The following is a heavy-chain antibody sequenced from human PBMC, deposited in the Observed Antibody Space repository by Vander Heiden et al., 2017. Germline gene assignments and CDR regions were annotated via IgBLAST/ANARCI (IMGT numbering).Heavy chain of an antibody. CDR2: IYYNGST. V-gene: IGHV4-31*03. CDR1: GGSITSGGYY. CDR3: ARGPVDIVATTFDY. Sequence: QVQLQVSGSGLAKPSHTLSSTCTASGGSITSGGYYWCRNRQHPGKGLEWIGYIYYNGSTYYNPSRRSRVTISVDTSKNQFSLKLSSVTAADTAVNYCARGPVDIVATTFDYWGQGTLVTVSS. D-gene: IGHD5-12*01. J-gene: IGHJ4*02.